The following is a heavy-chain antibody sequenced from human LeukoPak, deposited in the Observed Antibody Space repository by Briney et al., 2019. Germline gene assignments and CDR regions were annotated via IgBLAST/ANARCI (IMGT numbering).Heavy chain of an antibody. J-gene: IGHJ4*02. V-gene: IGHV3-48*01. CDR3: ARDDVKQCMDY. CDR2: ITSSSTSI. Sequence: GGSLRLSCAASGFTFSGHGMNWIRQAPGKGLEWISYITSSSTSIYYADSVKGRFTISRDNAKNSLYLQMNSLRAEDTAVYYCARDDVKQCMDYWGQGTLFTVSS. CDR1: GFTFSGHG. D-gene: IGHD6-19*01.